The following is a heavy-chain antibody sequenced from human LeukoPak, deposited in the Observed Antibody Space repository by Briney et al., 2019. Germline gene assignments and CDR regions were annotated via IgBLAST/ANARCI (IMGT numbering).Heavy chain of an antibody. V-gene: IGHV1-69*05. CDR2: IIPIFGTA. Sequence: EASVKVSCKASGGTFSSYAISWVRQAPGQGLEWMGGIIPIFGTANYAQKLQGRVTMTTDTSTSTAYMELRSLRSDDTAVYYCARDPPWPYGSGSYYDYWGQGTLVTVSS. D-gene: IGHD3-10*01. CDR1: GGTFSSYA. J-gene: IGHJ4*02. CDR3: ARDPPWPYGSGSYYDY.